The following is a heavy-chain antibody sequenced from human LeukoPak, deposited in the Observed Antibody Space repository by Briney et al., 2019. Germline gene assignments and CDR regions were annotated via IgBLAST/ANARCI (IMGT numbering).Heavy chain of an antibody. Sequence: ASVKVSCKASGYTFTSYAMNWVRQAPGQGLEWMGWINTNTGNPTYAQGFTGRFVFSLDTSVSTAYLQISSLKAEDTAVYYCARVGYSSSFNWFDPWGQGTLVTVSS. CDR3: ARVGYSSSFNWFDP. V-gene: IGHV7-4-1*02. CDR1: GYTFTSYA. D-gene: IGHD6-13*01. J-gene: IGHJ5*02. CDR2: INTNTGNP.